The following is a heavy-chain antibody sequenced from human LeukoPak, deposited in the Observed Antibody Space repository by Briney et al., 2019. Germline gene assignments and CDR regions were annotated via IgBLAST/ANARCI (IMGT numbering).Heavy chain of an antibody. Sequence: ASVKVSCKASEYTFTGYYMHWVRQAPGQGLEWRGRINPNSGGTNYAQKFQGRVTMTRDTSISTAYMELSRLRSDDTAVYYCARESSGWYSRWGQGTLVTVSS. CDR1: EYTFTGYY. J-gene: IGHJ4*02. CDR3: ARESSGWYSR. V-gene: IGHV1-2*06. D-gene: IGHD6-19*01. CDR2: INPNSGGT.